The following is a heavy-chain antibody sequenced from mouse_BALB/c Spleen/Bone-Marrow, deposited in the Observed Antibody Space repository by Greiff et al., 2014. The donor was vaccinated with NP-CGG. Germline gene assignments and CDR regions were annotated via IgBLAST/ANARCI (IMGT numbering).Heavy chain of an antibody. CDR2: IDPSDSET. D-gene: IGHD2-1*01. J-gene: IGHJ3*01. CDR1: GYTFTRYW. Sequence: VQLQESGAEVVKPGAPVKLSCKASGYTFTRYWMHWVRQRPGRGLERIGKIDPSDSETHYNHEFKDKATLTVDKSSSTAYIQLSSLTSEDSAVYFCARSGGNYVAWFVYWGQGTLVTVSP. V-gene: IGHV1-69*02. CDR3: ARSGGNYVAWFVY.